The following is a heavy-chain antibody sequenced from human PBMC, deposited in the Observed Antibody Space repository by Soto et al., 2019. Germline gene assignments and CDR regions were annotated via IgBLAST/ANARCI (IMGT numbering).Heavy chain of an antibody. CDR2: IDPSDSYT. Sequence: PGESLKISCKGSGYSFTSYWISWVRQMPGKGLEWMGRIDPSDSYTNYSPSFQGHVTISADKSISTAYLQWSSLKASNTAMYYCARQDGDYYYYGMDVWGQGTTVTVSS. V-gene: IGHV5-10-1*01. D-gene: IGHD2-15*01. J-gene: IGHJ6*02. CDR3: ARQDGDYYYYGMDV. CDR1: GYSFTSYW.